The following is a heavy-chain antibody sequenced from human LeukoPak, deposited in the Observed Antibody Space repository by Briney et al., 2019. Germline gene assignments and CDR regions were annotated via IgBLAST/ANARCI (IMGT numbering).Heavy chain of an antibody. Sequence: GASVKGSCKASGYTFTGYYMHWVRQAPGQGLEWMGWSNPNSGGTNYAQKFQGRVTMTRDTSISTAYMELSRLRSDDTAVYYCARESPDLDYSCDYWGQGTLVTVSS. CDR1: GYTFTGYY. V-gene: IGHV1-2*02. CDR3: ARESPDLDYSCDY. J-gene: IGHJ4*02. D-gene: IGHD4-11*01. CDR2: SNPNSGGT.